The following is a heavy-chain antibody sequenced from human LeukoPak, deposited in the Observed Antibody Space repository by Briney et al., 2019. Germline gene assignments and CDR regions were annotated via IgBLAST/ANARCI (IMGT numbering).Heavy chain of an antibody. J-gene: IGHJ4*02. Sequence: GGSLRLSCAASGFTFSNHGMHWVRQAPGKGLEWVAVIWYDESKKYYGDSGKGRFTISRDDSKNTLYLQMNSLRAEDTAVYYCAREASDYYRDFWGQGTLVTVSS. D-gene: IGHD3-3*01. V-gene: IGHV3-33*01. CDR2: IWYDESKK. CDR1: GFTFSNHG. CDR3: AREASDYYRDF.